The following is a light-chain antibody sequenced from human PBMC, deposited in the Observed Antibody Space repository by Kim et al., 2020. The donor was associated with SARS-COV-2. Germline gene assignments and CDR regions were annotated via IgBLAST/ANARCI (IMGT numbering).Light chain of an antibody. Sequence: SPGERATLSCRASQSVSSSYLAWYQQKPGQALRLLIYGASSRATGIPDRFSGSGSGTDFTLTISRLEPEDFAVYYCQQYGSSPGTFGQGTKVDIK. CDR3: QQYGSSPGT. V-gene: IGKV3-20*01. CDR2: GAS. J-gene: IGKJ1*01. CDR1: QSVSSSY.